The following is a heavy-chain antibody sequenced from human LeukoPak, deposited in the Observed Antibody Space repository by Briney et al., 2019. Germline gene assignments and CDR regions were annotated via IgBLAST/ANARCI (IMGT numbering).Heavy chain of an antibody. CDR3: ARGDAMVRGIPYSFDY. CDR2: IHYSGST. CDR1: GGSISSYY. J-gene: IGHJ4*02. V-gene: IGHV4-59*01. D-gene: IGHD3-10*01. Sequence: SETLSLTCTVAGGSISSYYWSWIRQPPGKGLEWIGYIHYSGSTHYNPSLKSRVTISVDTSKKQFSLKLSSVTAADTAVYYCARGDAMVRGIPYSFDYWGQGTLVTVSS.